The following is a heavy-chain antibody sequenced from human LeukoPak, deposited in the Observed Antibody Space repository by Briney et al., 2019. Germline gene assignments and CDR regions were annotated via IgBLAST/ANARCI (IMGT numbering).Heavy chain of an antibody. V-gene: IGHV3-23*01. D-gene: IGHD6-13*01. CDR1: GFTFSTYA. Sequence: GGSLRLSCAAPGFTFSTYALNWVRQAPGKGLEWVSAISDSGGAIYYADSVKGRFTMSRDNSKNSLFLQMNSLRAEDTAVYYCARDGAAAGYYFDYWGQGTLVTVSS. CDR2: ISDSGGAI. CDR3: ARDGAAAGYYFDY. J-gene: IGHJ4*02.